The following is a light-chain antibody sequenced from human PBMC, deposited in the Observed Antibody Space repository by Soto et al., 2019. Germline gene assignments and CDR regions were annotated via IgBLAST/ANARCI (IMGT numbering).Light chain of an antibody. CDR2: DVT. J-gene: IGLJ3*02. Sequence: QSVLTQPASVSGSPGQSITISCTGTNSDVGGYNHVSWYRQYPGNAPKLIIYDVTTRPSGVSDRFSGSSSGADRYLTISNLQSEDEADYYCETWDSNTRVFGGGTKLTVL. V-gene: IGLV2-14*03. CDR3: ETWDSNTRV. CDR1: NSDVGGYNH.